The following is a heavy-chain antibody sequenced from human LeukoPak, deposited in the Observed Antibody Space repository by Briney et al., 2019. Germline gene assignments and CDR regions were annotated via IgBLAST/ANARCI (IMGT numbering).Heavy chain of an antibody. CDR3: ARGVDTAMVAPGY. CDR1: GYTFTGYY. CDR2: IDPKSGGT. J-gene: IGHJ4*02. V-gene: IGHV1-2*02. D-gene: IGHD5-18*01. Sequence: ASVKVSCKASGYTFTGYYMHWVRQAPGQGLEWMGWIDPKSGGTNYAQKFQGRVTMTRDTSISTAYMGLRSLRSDDTAVYYCARGVDTAMVAPGYWGQGTLVTVSS.